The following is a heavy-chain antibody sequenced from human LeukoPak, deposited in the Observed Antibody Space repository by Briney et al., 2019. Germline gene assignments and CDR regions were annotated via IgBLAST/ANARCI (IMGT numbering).Heavy chain of an antibody. CDR1: GFTFSSYW. J-gene: IGHJ6*02. CDR2: INHNGNVN. Sequence: GGSLRLSCAASGFTFSSYWMNWARQAPGEGLEWVASINHNGNVNYYVDSVKGRFTISRDNAKNALYLQMSNLRAEDTAVYFCARGGGLDVWGQGATVTVSS. CDR3: ARGGGLDV. V-gene: IGHV3-7*03. D-gene: IGHD3-16*01.